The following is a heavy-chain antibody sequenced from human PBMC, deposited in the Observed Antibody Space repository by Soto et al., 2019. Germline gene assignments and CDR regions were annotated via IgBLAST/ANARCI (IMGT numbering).Heavy chain of an antibody. D-gene: IGHD2-8*01. J-gene: IGHJ6*02. CDR3: AKMVSPGPYYYYGMDV. V-gene: IGHV3-23*01. Sequence: LRLSCAASGFTFSSYAMSWVRQAPGKGLEWVSAISGSGGSTYYADSVKGRFTISRDNSKNTLYLQMNSLRAEDTAVYYCAKMVSPGPYYYYGMDVWGQGTTVTVSS. CDR1: GFTFSSYA. CDR2: ISGSGGST.